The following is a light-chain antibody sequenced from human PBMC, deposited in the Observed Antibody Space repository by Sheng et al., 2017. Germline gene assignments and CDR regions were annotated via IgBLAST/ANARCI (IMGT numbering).Light chain of an antibody. CDR1: QSVSSN. CDR2: GAS. V-gene: IGKV3-15*01. CDR3: QQYNFWPPVT. Sequence: EIVMTQSPVTLSVSPGERATLSCRVSQSVSSNLAWYQQKPGQPPRLLIYGASTRATGVPGRFSGSGSGTEFTLTISSLQSEDFAVYYCQQYNFWPPVTFGEGPRWRSN. J-gene: IGKJ4*01.